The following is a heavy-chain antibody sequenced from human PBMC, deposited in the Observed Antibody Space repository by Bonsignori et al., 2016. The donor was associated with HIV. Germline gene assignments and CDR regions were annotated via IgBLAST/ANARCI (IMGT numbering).Heavy chain of an antibody. J-gene: IGHJ5*02. CDR1: GYTFSDYD. CDR3: ARGHRVPAAGWLDP. V-gene: IGHV1-8*03. CDR2: MNPKSGNA. Sequence: QVQMVQSGAEVRKPGASVKVSCRTSGYTFSDYDINWLRQAPGQGLEWMGWMNPKSGNAASAQKFRGRVTISTNTSLSIVYMELSSLRYEDTAVYYCARGHRVPAAGWLDPWGQG. D-gene: IGHD2-2*01.